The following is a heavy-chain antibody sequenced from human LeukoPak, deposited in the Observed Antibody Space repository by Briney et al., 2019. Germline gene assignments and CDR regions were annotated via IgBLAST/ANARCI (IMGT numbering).Heavy chain of an antibody. CDR3: ARDRGRVKDIVVVPAAIGY. D-gene: IGHD2-2*02. CDR2: INPNSGGT. CDR1: GYTFTGYY. J-gene: IGHJ4*02. Sequence: ASVKVSCKASGYTFTGYYMHWVQQAPGQGLEWMGWINPNSGGTNYAQKFQGRVTMTRDTSISTAYMELSRLRSDDTAVYYCARDRGRVKDIVVVPAAIGYWGQGTLVTVSS. V-gene: IGHV1-2*02.